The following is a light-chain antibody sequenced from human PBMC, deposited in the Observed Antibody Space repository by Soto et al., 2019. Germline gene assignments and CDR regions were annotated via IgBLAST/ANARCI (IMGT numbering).Light chain of an antibody. CDR1: SSDVGGYNY. Sequence: QSALAQPASVSGSPGQSITISCTGTSSDVGGYNYVSWYRQRPGKAPKLMIYDVSNRPSGVSNRFSGSKSGSTASLTISGLQAEDEAVYYCSSYASSSTVYVFGTGTKVTVL. V-gene: IGLV2-14*01. J-gene: IGLJ1*01. CDR2: DVS. CDR3: SSYASSSTVYV.